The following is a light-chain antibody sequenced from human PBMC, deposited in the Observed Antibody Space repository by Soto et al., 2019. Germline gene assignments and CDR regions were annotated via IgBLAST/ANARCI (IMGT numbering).Light chain of an antibody. CDR1: QPINTY. Sequence: EVLLTQSPATLSFTPRESATLSCRASQPINTYLGWYQQKSGQSPRLLIYDASNRAADIPARFSASGFGTDFTLTISSLKPEDFGTYYCHHRSNWPPEDTFGQGTKLEI. CDR3: HHRSNWPPEDT. CDR2: DAS. J-gene: IGKJ2*01. V-gene: IGKV3-11*01.